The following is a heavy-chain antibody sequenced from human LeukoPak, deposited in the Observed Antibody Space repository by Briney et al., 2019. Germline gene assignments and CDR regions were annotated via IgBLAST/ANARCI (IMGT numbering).Heavy chain of an antibody. V-gene: IGHV3-48*03. CDR1: GFTFTSYE. J-gene: IGHJ4*02. Sequence: GGSLRLSCAASGFTFTSYEMNWVRQAPGKGLEWVSYISSSGSTIYYAESVKGRFTISRDNAKNSLYLQMISLRAEDTAVYYCARWGYYYGSGSYYMYAVDYWGQGTLVTVSS. D-gene: IGHD3-10*01. CDR2: ISSSGSTI. CDR3: ARWGYYYGSGSYYMYAVDY.